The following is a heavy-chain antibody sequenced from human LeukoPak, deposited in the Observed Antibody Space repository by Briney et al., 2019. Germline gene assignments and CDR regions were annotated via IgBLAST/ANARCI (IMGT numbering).Heavy chain of an antibody. V-gene: IGHV4-38-2*02. J-gene: IGHJ4*02. D-gene: IGHD4-17*01. CDR1: RYSNSSDYY. CDR2: IYHSGST. CDR3: ARDVGGDYYFDY. Sequence: PSWTLSLTCAGTRYSNSSDYYWDRVRQPPGKGPEWIGSIYHSGSTYYNPSLKSRVTISVDTSKNQFSLKLSSVTAADTAVYYCARDVGGDYYFDYWGQGTLVTVSS.